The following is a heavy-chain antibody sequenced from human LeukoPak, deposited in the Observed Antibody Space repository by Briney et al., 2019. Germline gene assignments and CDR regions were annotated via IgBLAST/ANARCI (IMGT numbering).Heavy chain of an antibody. CDR3: AKRGCSGDFYVQCYHGMLV. D-gene: IGHD2-21*01. CDR2: ISYDGSNK. V-gene: IGHV3-30*18. CDR1: GFTFNSYG. J-gene: IGHJ6*02. Sequence: RSLRHSCAASGFTFNSYGINWVRQAPGKGLEWVAVISYDGSNKYYADSVKGRFTISRDNSKNTLYLQMNSLRAEDTAVYYCAKRGCSGDFYVQCYHGMLVWGQGTTVTVSS.